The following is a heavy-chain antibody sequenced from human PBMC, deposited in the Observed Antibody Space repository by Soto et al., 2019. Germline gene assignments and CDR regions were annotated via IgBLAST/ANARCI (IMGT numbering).Heavy chain of an antibody. D-gene: IGHD4-4*01. V-gene: IGHV3-48*03. J-gene: IGHJ2*01. CDR3: ARDRLLIQYLTGDWYFDL. Sequence: QTGGSLRLSCAASGFTFSSYEMNWVRQAPGKGLEWVSYISSSGSTIYYADSVKGRFTISRDNAKNSLYLQMNSLRAEDTAVYYCARDRLLIQYLTGDWYFDLWGRGTLVTVSS. CDR1: GFTFSSYE. CDR2: ISSSGSTI.